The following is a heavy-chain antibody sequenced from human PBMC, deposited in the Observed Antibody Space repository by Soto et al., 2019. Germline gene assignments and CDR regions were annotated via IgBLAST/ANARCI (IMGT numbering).Heavy chain of an antibody. CDR1: GGSFSGYY. V-gene: IGHV4-34*01. J-gene: IGHJ4*02. D-gene: IGHD7-27*01. Sequence: QVQLQQWGAGLLKPSETLSLTCAVYGGSFSGYYWNWIRQPPGKGLEWNGEINHSGSTNYNPSLKSRVTISVDTSKYQFSLKLSSVTAADTVVYYCARGWGRIFDYWGQGTLVTVSS. CDR3: ARGWGRIFDY. CDR2: INHSGST.